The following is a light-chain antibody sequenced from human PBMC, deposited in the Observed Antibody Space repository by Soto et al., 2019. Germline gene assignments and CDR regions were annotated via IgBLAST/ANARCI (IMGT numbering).Light chain of an antibody. Sequence: EIVLTQSPGTLSLSPGERATLSCRASQSVSSSYLAWYQQKPGQAPRLLIYGASSRATGIPDRFSGSGSGTDFTLTISRLEPEDFAVYYCQQYGSSPSLFGGGTKVEIK. V-gene: IGKV3-20*01. J-gene: IGKJ4*01. CDR2: GAS. CDR3: QQYGSSPSL. CDR1: QSVSSSY.